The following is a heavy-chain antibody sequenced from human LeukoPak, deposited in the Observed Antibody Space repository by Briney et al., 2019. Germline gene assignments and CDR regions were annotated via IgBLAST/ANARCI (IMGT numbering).Heavy chain of an antibody. CDR3: AREIPLGSSSSGGLDY. V-gene: IGHV4-34*01. J-gene: IGHJ4*02. CDR2: INHSGST. Sequence: MTSETLSLTCAVYGVSFSGYYWSWIRQPPGKGLEWIGEINHSGSTNYNPSLKSRVTISVDTSKNQFSLKLSSVTAADTAVYYCAREIPLGSSSSGGLDYWGQGTLVTVSS. D-gene: IGHD6-6*01. CDR1: GVSFSGYY.